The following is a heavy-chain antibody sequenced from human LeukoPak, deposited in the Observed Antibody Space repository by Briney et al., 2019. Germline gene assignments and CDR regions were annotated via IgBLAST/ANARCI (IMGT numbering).Heavy chain of an antibody. J-gene: IGHJ3*02. V-gene: IGHV3-33*01. CDR1: GFTFSSYG. D-gene: IGHD2-15*01. CDR3: ARDFCSGGSCYPDAFDI. Sequence: GGSLRLSCAASGFTFSSYGMHWVRQAPGKGLEWVAVIWYDGTNTYYADSVKGRFTISRDNSNNTLYLQMNSLRAEHTAVYYCARDFCSGGSCYPDAFDIWGQGTMVTVSS. CDR2: IWYDGTNT.